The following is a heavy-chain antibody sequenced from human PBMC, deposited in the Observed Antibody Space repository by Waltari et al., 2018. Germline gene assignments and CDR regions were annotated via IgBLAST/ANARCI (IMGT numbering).Heavy chain of an antibody. J-gene: IGHJ5*02. CDR2: FFYGGST. V-gene: IGHV4-39*01. D-gene: IGHD3-3*01. CDR1: GGSISSSSYY. CDR3: ARHITTYNWFDP. Sequence: QLQLQESGPGLVKPSETMSLTCTVSGGSISSSSYYWGWIRQPPGKGLEWIGSFFYGGSTSYNPSLKRRVTISVDTSKNQFYLKLSSVTAADTAVYYCARHITTYNWFDPWGQGTLVTVSS.